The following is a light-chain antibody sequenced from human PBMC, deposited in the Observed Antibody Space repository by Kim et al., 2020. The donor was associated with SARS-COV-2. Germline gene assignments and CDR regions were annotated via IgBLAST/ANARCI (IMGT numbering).Light chain of an antibody. CDR1: QCVSSN. V-gene: IGKV3-15*01. CDR2: GAS. Sequence: VSPRDRATLSCRASQCVSSNLSWCLQNPGQAPRLIIYGASTRATGIPARFSGSGSGTEFTLTISSLQSEDFAVYYCQQYNNWPQTFGQGTKVDIK. J-gene: IGKJ1*01. CDR3: QQYNNWPQT.